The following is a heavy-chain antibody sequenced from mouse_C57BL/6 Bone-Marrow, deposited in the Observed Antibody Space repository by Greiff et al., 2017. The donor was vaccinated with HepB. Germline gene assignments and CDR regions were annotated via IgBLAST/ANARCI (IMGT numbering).Heavy chain of an antibody. Sequence: EVMLVESGEGLVKPGGSLKLSCAASGFTFSSYAMSWVRQTPEKRLEWVAYISSGGDYIDYADTVKGRFTISRDNARNTLYLQMSSLKSEDTAMYYCTRVRDGYYWYFDVWGTGTTVTVSS. CDR3: TRVRDGYYWYFDV. V-gene: IGHV5-9-1*02. J-gene: IGHJ1*03. CDR2: ISSGGDYI. D-gene: IGHD2-3*01. CDR1: GFTFSSYA.